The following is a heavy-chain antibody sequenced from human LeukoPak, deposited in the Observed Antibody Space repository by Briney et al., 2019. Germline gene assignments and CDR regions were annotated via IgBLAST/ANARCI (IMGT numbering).Heavy chain of an antibody. CDR1: GFTFSSYA. V-gene: IGHV3-49*03. Sequence: GVLRLSCAASGFTFSSYAMTWFRQAPGKGLEWVSFIRNKASGGTTEHAASVRGRFTTSRDDSKSIAYLQMNSLKTEDTALYYCTRDRIMTDFWGQGTLVTVSS. CDR2: IRNKASGGTT. CDR3: TRDRIMTDF. D-gene: IGHD2-15*01. J-gene: IGHJ4*02.